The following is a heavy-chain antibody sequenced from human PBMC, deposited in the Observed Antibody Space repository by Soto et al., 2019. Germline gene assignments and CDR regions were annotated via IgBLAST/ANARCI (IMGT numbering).Heavy chain of an antibody. CDR3: ARVDATKIAVTTWYAMDV. CDR2: IIPVFDTP. J-gene: IGHJ6*02. CDR1: GGSLSSYG. D-gene: IGHD4-17*01. Sequence: QVQLVQSGAEVKQPGSSVKVSCKASGGSLSSYGISWVRQAPGQGLEWMGAIIPVFDTPNYAQKFQDRVTITADESTSTVYMEVSSLTSDDTAVYYCARVDATKIAVTTWYAMDVGALGTAVPASS. V-gene: IGHV1-69*12.